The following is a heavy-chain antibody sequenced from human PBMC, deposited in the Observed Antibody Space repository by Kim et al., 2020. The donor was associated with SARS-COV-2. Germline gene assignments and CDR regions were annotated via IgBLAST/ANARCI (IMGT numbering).Heavy chain of an antibody. Sequence: ADSVQCRFTISSDNSKHPLYLPMNSLRAEDTAVYYCAKDRWGMALGVFDYWGQGTLVTVSS. V-gene: IGHV3-33*06. J-gene: IGHJ4*02. D-gene: IGHD3-16*01. CDR3: AKDRWGMALGVFDY.